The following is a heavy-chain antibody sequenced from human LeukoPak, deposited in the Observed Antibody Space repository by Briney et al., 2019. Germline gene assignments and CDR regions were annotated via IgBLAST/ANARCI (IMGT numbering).Heavy chain of an antibody. D-gene: IGHD1-26*01. CDR2: IIPIFGTT. J-gene: IGHJ4*02. V-gene: IGHV1-69*05. Sequence: SVKVSCKASGDTFRSYGINWVRQAPGQGLEWMGRIIPIFGTTNYAQKFQGRVTITTDESTSTAYMELSSLRSEDTAIYYCARDSLKTATPLDYWGQGTLVTVSS. CDR1: GDTFRSYG. CDR3: ARDSLKTATPLDY.